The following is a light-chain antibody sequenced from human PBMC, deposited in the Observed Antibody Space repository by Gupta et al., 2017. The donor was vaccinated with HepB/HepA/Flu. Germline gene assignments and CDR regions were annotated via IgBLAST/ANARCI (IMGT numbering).Light chain of an antibody. Sequence: DIQMTQSPSSLSASVGDRVTITCRASQSISSYVNWYQHKPGKVPKLLIYAASSVQSGVPSRFSGSGSGTXFTLTVXWRQPKDFATSFCRLMDSTPITFGXGTKVEIK. J-gene: IGKJ4*01. V-gene: IGKV1-39*01. CDR3: RLMDSTPIT. CDR2: AAS. CDR1: QSISSY.